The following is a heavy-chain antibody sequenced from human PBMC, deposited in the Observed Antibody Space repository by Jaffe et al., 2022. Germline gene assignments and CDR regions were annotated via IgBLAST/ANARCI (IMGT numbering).Heavy chain of an antibody. CDR3: ARTYYYGSGSTRGGYYYMDV. CDR1: GGSFSGYY. CDR2: INHSGST. D-gene: IGHD3-10*01. Sequence: QVQLQQWGAGLLKPSETLSLTCAVYGGSFSGYYWSWIRQPPGKGLEWIGEINHSGSTNYNPSLKSRVTISVDTSKNQFSLKLSSVTAADTAVYYCARTYYYGSGSTRGGYYYMDVWGKGTTVTVSS. J-gene: IGHJ6*03. V-gene: IGHV4-34*01.